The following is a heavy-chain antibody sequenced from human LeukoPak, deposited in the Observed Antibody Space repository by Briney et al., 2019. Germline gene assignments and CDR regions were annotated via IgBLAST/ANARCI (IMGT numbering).Heavy chain of an antibody. Sequence: SETLSLTCAVYGGSFSGYYWSWIRQPPGKGLEWIGEINHSGSTNYNPSLKSRVTISVDTSKNQFSLKLSPVTAADTAVYYCARGHNYDFWSGYLGWFDPWGQGTLVTVSS. CDR3: ARGHNYDFWSGYLGWFDP. D-gene: IGHD3-3*01. J-gene: IGHJ5*02. CDR2: INHSGST. CDR1: GGSFSGYY. V-gene: IGHV4-34*01.